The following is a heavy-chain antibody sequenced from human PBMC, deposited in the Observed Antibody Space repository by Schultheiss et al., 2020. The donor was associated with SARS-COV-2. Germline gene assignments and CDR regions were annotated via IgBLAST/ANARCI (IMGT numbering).Heavy chain of an antibody. Sequence: GGSLRLSCAASGFTFSSFGMHWVRQAPGKGLEWVAVIWYDGSNKFYADSVKGRFIISRDNSKNTLYLQMHSLRAEDTAVYYCARTQFDYSNFYYYYGMDVWGQGTTDTVSS. CDR2: IWYDGSNK. CDR3: ARTQFDYSNFYYYYGMDV. V-gene: IGHV3-33*01. CDR1: GFTFSSFG. D-gene: IGHD4-11*01. J-gene: IGHJ6*02.